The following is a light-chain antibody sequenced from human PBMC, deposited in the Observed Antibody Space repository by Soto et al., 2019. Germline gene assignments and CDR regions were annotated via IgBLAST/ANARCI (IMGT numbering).Light chain of an antibody. CDR3: QQYYITPLFT. Sequence: DIVMTQSPDSLAVSLGERATINCKSSQSVLYSSNNKNYLAWYQQKPGQPPKLLIYWASTRESGVPDRFSGSGSGTDFTLPISSLQAEDVAVYYCQQYYITPLFTFGPGTKVDIK. CDR2: WAS. CDR1: QSVLYSSNNKNY. V-gene: IGKV4-1*01. J-gene: IGKJ3*01.